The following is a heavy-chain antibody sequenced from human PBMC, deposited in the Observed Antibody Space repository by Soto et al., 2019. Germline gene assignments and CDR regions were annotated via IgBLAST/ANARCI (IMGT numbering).Heavy chain of an antibody. J-gene: IGHJ4*02. V-gene: IGHV3-23*01. D-gene: IGHD6-13*01. CDR3: AKDRERDAWYEDY. CDR1: GFSFSSYA. Sequence: EVQLLESGGGLVEPGGSLRLSCVASGFSFSSYAMTWVRQAPGKGLEWVSVISGSDGSTYYADSVKGRFTISRANSKNTLYLQMNSLRAEDTAVYYCAKDRERDAWYEDYWGQGTLVTVSS. CDR2: ISGSDGST.